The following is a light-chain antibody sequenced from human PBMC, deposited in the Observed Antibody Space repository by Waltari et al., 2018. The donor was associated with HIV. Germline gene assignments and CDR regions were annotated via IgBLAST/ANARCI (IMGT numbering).Light chain of an antibody. Sequence: QSVLTQHPSASGTPGQRVTISCYGGSAHIEGQAVNWYQQLPGTAPKLLIYTTNQRPSGFSDRCSGSKSGTSASLAISGLQSEDEADYYCSAWDDSLNAVLFGGGTKLTVL. J-gene: IGLJ2*01. V-gene: IGLV1-44*01. CDR2: TTN. CDR3: SAWDDSLNAVL. CDR1: SAHIEGQA.